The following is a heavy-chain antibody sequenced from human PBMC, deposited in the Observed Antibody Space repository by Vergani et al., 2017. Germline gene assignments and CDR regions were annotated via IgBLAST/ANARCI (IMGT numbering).Heavy chain of an antibody. CDR3: ARVRGYYYGSGSYSLDY. J-gene: IGHJ4*02. D-gene: IGHD3-10*01. CDR2: ISSSSSYT. V-gene: IGHV3-11*06. Sequence: QVQLVESGGGLVKPGGSLRLSCAASGFTFSDYYMSWIRQAPGKGLEWVSYISSSSSYTNYADSVKGRFTISRDNAKNSLYLQMNSLRAEDTAVYYCARVRGYYYGSGSYSLDYWGQGTLVTVSS. CDR1: GFTFSDYY.